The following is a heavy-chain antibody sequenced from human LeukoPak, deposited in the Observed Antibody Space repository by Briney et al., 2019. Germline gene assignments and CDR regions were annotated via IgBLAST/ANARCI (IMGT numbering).Heavy chain of an antibody. CDR3: ARDRIPTVTTSWGYGY. Sequence: GASVKVSCKVSGYTFTGYYMHWVRQAPGQGLEWMGWINPNSGGTNYAQKLQSRVTMTTDTSTSTAYMELRSLRSDDTAVYYCARDRIPTVTTSWGYGYWGQGTLVTVSS. CDR2: INPNSGGT. V-gene: IGHV1-2*02. J-gene: IGHJ4*02. D-gene: IGHD4-11*01. CDR1: GYTFTGYY.